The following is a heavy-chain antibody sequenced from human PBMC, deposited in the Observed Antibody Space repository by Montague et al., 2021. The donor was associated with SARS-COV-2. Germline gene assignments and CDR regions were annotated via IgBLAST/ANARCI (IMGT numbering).Heavy chain of an antibody. CDR2: NYYSGXP. Sequence: SETLSLTCIVSGGSVSSGSYYWSWIRQPPGKGLEWIGYNYYSGXPXYXXXXQXRVTISVDTYKNQFSLKLSPVTAADTAVYYCARDPWRITIFGVVTRYGMNVWGQGATV. CDR1: GGSVSSGSYY. J-gene: IGHJ6*02. CDR3: ARDPWRITIFGVVTRYGMNV. D-gene: IGHD3-3*01. V-gene: IGHV4-61*01.